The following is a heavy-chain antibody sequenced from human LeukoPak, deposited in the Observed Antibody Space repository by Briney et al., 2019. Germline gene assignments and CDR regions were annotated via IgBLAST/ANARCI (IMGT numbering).Heavy chain of an antibody. V-gene: IGHV4-59*01. Sequence: PSETLSLTCTVSGGSISSYYWSWIRQPPGKGLEWIGYIYYSGSTNYNPSLKSRVTISVDTSKNQFSLKLSSVTAADAAVYYCARTPRTYYYDSSGYQYAFDIWGQGTMVTVSS. CDR3: ARTPRTYYYDSSGYQYAFDI. D-gene: IGHD3-22*01. CDR2: IYYSGST. J-gene: IGHJ3*02. CDR1: GGSISSYY.